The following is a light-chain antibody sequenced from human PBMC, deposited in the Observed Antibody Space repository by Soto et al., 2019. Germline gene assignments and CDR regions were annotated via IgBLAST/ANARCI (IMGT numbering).Light chain of an antibody. CDR1: SSGIGSYNL. J-gene: IGLJ1*01. V-gene: IGLV2-23*01. Sequence: QSVPTQPACVSGSPGPSIIISCGGSSSGIGSYNLVSWYQXHPGKVPXLXXYEGNKRPSGVSNRFSGSKSGNAASLTISGLQAEDEADYYCCSYAGTGTFVFGIGTKVT. CDR3: CSYAGTGTFV. CDR2: EGN.